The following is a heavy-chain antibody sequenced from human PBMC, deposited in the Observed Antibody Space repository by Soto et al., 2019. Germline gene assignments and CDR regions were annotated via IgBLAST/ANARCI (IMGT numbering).Heavy chain of an antibody. D-gene: IGHD3-3*01. CDR2: IIPIFGTA. Sequence: SVKVSCKASGGTFSSYAISWVRQAPGQGLEWMGGIIPIFGTANYAQKFQGRVTITADESTSTAYMELSTLRSEDTAVYYCASNDFWSRYPVKYYFDYWGQGTQVTVSS. V-gene: IGHV1-69*13. CDR1: GGTFSSYA. CDR3: ASNDFWSRYPVKYYFDY. J-gene: IGHJ4*02.